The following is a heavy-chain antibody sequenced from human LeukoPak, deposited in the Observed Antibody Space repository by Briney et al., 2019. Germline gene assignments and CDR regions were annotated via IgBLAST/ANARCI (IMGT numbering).Heavy chain of an antibody. J-gene: IGHJ4*02. V-gene: IGHV3-23*01. Sequence: GGTLRLSCAASGFHFSDSGMSWVRQAPGKGLEWVSTISGSGGSTYYADSVKGRFTISRDNSKNTLYLQMNSLRAEDTAVYYCARGLYSSSWTAFDYWGQGTLVTVSS. CDR2: ISGSGGST. CDR3: ARGLYSSSWTAFDY. D-gene: IGHD6-13*01. CDR1: GFHFSDSG.